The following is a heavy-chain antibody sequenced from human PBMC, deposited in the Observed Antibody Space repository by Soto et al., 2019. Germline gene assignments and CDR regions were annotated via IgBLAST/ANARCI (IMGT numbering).Heavy chain of an antibody. CDR1: GFTFIRNA. J-gene: IGHJ6*02. V-gene: IGHV3-30-3*01. D-gene: IGHD5-12*01. CDR2: ISFDGNNQ. Sequence: PWGSLRLSCEASGFTFIRNAIRCVRHSPCKGLEWVAVISFDGNNQYYTDSVKGRFTISRDNSKNTLDLQMNSLRREDTAVYYCARDREYSGFYYGMNVWGQGTTVTVS. CDR3: ARDREYSGFYYGMNV.